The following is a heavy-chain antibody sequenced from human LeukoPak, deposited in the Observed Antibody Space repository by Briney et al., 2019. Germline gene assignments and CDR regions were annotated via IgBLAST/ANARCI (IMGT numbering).Heavy chain of an antibody. J-gene: IGHJ6*02. V-gene: IGHV3-66*01. CDR2: LYIIGST. CDR3: VRDRVSYGMDV. Sequence: GGSLRLSCAASGISVSNTYMSWVRQAPGKGLEWVSVLYIIGSTYYADTVKGRFTISRDDSKNTLYLQMDSLRAEDTAVYYCVRDRVSYGMDVWGQGTTVTVSS. CDR1: GISVSNTY.